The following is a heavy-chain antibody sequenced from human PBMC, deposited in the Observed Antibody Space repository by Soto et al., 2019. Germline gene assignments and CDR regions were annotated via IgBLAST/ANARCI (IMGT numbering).Heavy chain of an antibody. J-gene: IGHJ4*02. CDR3: AREDFYRFDY. CDR1: GFTFTSYW. CDR2: IKEDGSAK. Sequence: EVQLVESGGGLVQPGGSRRVSCAASGFTFTSYWMSWSRQAPGKGLEWVANIKEDGSAKYYLDSVKGRFTISRDNAKNSLYLQMNSLRAEDTAVYYCAREDFYRFDYWGQGNLVTVSS. V-gene: IGHV3-7*01.